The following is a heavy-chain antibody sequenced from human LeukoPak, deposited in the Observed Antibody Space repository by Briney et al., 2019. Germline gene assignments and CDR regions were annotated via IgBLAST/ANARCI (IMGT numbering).Heavy chain of an antibody. V-gene: IGHV1-18*01. D-gene: IGHD3-3*01. CDR2: ISAYNGNT. Sequence: ASVKVSCKASGYTFTSYGISWVRQAPGQGLEWMGWISAYNGNTNYAQKLQGRVTMTTDTSTSTAYMELRSLRSDDTAVYYCARGPQNYYYDSWSGYYHNVYGMDVWGQGTTVTVSS. CDR1: GYTFTSYG. CDR3: ARGPQNYYYDSWSGYYHNVYGMDV. J-gene: IGHJ6*02.